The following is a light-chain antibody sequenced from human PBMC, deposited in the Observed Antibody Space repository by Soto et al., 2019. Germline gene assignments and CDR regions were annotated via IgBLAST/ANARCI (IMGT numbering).Light chain of an antibody. Sequence: EIVLTQSPGTLSLSPGERATLSCRASQSVSNSYLAWYQQKPGQAPRLLIYRASSRATGIPDRFSGSGSGTDFTLTISRLEPADFAVYYCQHYGSTTQEYTFGQGTKLEIK. CDR2: RAS. J-gene: IGKJ2*01. V-gene: IGKV3-20*01. CDR3: QHYGSTTQEYT. CDR1: QSVSNSY.